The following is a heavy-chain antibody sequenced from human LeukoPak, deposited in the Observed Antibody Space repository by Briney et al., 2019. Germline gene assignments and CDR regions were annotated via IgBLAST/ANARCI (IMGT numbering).Heavy chain of an antibody. CDR1: GVTFSSYW. CDR2: ISSDGSST. J-gene: IGHJ4*02. D-gene: IGHD6-19*01. V-gene: IGHV3-74*01. Sequence: GGSLRLSCAASGVTFSSYWMHWVRQAPGKGLVWVSRISSDGSSTGYADSVKGRFTISRDNAKNTLFLQMNSLRADDTAVYYCTRDPSIAVADHYFDYWGQGSLVTVSS. CDR3: TRDPSIAVADHYFDY.